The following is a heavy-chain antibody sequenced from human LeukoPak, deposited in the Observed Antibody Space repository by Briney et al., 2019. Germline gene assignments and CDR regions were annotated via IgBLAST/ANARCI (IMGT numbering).Heavy chain of an antibody. D-gene: IGHD3-10*01. V-gene: IGHV1-8*01. J-gene: IGHJ5*02. CDR3: ARERGVRGVMIWFDP. CDR2: MNPNSGNT. CDR1: GYTFTSYD. Sequence: ASVKVSCKASGYTFTSYDINWVRQATGQGLEWMGWMNPNSGNTGYAQKFQGRVTMTRNTSISTAYMELSSLRSEDTAVYYCARERGVRGVMIWFDPWGQGTLVTVSS.